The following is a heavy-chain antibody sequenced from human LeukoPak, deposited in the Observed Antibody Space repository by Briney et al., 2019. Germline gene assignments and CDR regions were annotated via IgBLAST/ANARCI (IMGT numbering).Heavy chain of an antibody. J-gene: IGHJ4*02. Sequence: GGSLRLSCAASGFTFSTYGMQWVRQAPGKGLEWVTFIGSDGNEKYYADSVKGRFTISRENSRSTLYLQMNSLRVEDTAVYYCAQERCRRGFFDYWGQGTLVTVSS. D-gene: IGHD3-22*01. CDR3: AQERCRRGFFDY. CDR2: IGSDGNEK. V-gene: IGHV3-30*02. CDR1: GFTFSTYG.